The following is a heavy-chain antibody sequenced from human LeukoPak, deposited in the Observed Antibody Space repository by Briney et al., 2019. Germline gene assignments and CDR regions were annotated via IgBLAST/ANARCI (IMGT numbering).Heavy chain of an antibody. CDR1: GFTFSSYS. J-gene: IGHJ4*02. Sequence: GGSLRLSCAASGFTFSSYSMNWVRQAPGKGLEWVSYISSSSSTIYYADSVKGRFTISRDNAKNSLYLQMNSLRAEDTAVYYCASIEDIVVVPAAIPFDYWGQGTLVTVSS. CDR2: ISSSSSTI. V-gene: IGHV3-48*04. D-gene: IGHD2-2*01. CDR3: ASIEDIVVVPAAIPFDY.